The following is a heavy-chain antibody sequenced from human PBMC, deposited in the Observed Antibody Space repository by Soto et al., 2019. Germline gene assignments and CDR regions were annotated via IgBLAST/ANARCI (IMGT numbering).Heavy chain of an antibody. J-gene: IGHJ6*02. CDR1: GFTFSSYA. D-gene: IGHD3-10*01. CDR2: ISGNGVST. V-gene: IGHV3-23*01. CDR3: AKVQGSGSGLYYFYYYGMDV. Sequence: EVQLLESGGGLVQPGGSLRLSCADSGFTFSSYALSWVRQAPGKGLQCVSTISGNGVSTYYADSVKGRFTISRDNSRNTLYLQTNSLRAEDTAVYYCAKVQGSGSGLYYFYYYGMDVWGQGPTVTVSS.